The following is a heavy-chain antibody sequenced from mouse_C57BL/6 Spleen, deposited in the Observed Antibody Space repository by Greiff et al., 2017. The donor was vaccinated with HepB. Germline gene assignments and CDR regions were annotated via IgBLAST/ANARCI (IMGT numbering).Heavy chain of an antibody. D-gene: IGHD1-1*01. CDR2: INPNYGST. CDR3: ERSHYGSSRGDFDY. CDR1: GYSFTDYN. J-gene: IGHJ2*01. Sequence: VQLQQSGPELVKPGASVKISCKASGYSFTDYNMNWVKQSNGKSLEWIGVINPNYGSTSYNQKFKGKATLTVDQSSSTAYMQLNSLTSEDSAVYYCERSHYGSSRGDFDYWGQGTTLTVSS. V-gene: IGHV1-39*01.